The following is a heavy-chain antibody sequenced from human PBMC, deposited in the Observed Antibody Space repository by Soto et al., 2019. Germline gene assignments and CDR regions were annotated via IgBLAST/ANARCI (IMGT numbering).Heavy chain of an antibody. CDR3: ARGGGSSSWFDY. CDR1: GYTFTSYA. CDR2: INAGNGNT. J-gene: IGHJ4*02. Sequence: QVQLVQSGAEEKKPGASVKVSCKASGYTFTSYAMHWVRQAPGQRLEWMGWINAGNGNTKYSQKFQGRVTITRDTSASTAYMELSSLRSEVTAVYYCARGGGSSSWFDYWGQGTLVTVSS. D-gene: IGHD6-13*01. V-gene: IGHV1-3*05.